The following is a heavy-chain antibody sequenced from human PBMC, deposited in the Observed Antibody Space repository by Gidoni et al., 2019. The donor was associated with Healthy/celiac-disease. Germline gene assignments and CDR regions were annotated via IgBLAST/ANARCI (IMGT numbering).Heavy chain of an antibody. Sequence: QVQLQQWGAGLLKPSETLSLTCAVYGGSFSGYYWSWIRQPPGKGLEWIGEINHSGSTNYNPSLKSRVTISVDTSKNQFSLKLSSVTAADTAVYYCARGLGSGWYEGDYWGQGTLVTVSS. CDR2: INHSGST. D-gene: IGHD6-19*01. J-gene: IGHJ4*02. CDR3: ARGLGSGWYEGDY. CDR1: GGSFSGYY. V-gene: IGHV4-34*01.